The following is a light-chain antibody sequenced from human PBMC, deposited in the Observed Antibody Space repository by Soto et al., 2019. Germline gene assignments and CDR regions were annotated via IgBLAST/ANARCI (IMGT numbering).Light chain of an antibody. Sequence: EIVLTQSPATLSLSPGESATLSCRASQSVSNYLAWYQQKPGQAPSLIIYGAYTRATGIPARFSGSGSGTEFTLTISSLQSEDFAVYYCQQYNNWPPITCGQGTRLEIK. CDR2: GAY. V-gene: IGKV3-15*01. J-gene: IGKJ5*01. CDR3: QQYNNWPPIT. CDR1: QSVSNY.